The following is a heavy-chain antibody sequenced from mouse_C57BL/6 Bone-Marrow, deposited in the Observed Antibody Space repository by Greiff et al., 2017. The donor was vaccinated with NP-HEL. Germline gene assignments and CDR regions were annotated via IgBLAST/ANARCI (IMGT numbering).Heavy chain of an antibody. CDR1: GYTFTSYW. CDR3: ARSDWDC. V-gene: IGHV1-59*01. D-gene: IGHD4-1*01. CDR2: IDPSDSYT. J-gene: IGHJ2*01. Sequence: QVQLQQPGAELVRPGTSVMLSCKASGYTFTSYWMHWVKQRPGQGLEWIGVIDPSDSYTNYNQKFKGKATLTVDTSSSTAYMQLSSLTSEDSAVYYCARSDWDCWGQGTTLTVSS.